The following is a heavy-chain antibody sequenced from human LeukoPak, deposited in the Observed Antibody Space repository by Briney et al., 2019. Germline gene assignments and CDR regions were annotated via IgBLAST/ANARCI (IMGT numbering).Heavy chain of an antibody. D-gene: IGHD4-17*01. Sequence: SVKFSCKASGGTFSSYAIAWVRQAPGQGLEWMGRIIPILGIANYAQKFQGRVTITADKSTSTAYMELSSLRSEDTAVYYCAEATVTEVPTRGEYFQHWGQGTLVTVSS. CDR2: IIPILGIA. CDR1: GGTFSSYA. CDR3: AEATVTEVPTRGEYFQH. J-gene: IGHJ1*01. V-gene: IGHV1-69*04.